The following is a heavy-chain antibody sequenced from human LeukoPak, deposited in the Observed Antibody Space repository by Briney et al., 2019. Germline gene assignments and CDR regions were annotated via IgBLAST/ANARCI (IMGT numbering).Heavy chain of an antibody. CDR1: GFTVRSNY. Sequence: PGGSLRLSCAAAGFTVRSNYMSWVRQAPGKGLEWVSVIYSGGSTHYADSVKGRFTISRHNSKNTQYLQMNSLRAEDTAVYYCARDPRDYGDNEGSGWGQGTLVTVSS. V-gene: IGHV3-53*04. CDR3: ARDPRDYGDNEGSG. CDR2: IYSGGST. D-gene: IGHD4-17*01. J-gene: IGHJ4*02.